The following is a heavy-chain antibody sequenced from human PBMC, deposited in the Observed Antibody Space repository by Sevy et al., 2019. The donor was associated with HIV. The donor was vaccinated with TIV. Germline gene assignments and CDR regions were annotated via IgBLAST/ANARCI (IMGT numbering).Heavy chain of an antibody. J-gene: IGHJ5*02. CDR2: IYSGGST. Sequence: GGYLRLSCAASGFTVTNNYMSWVRQAPGKGLEWVSTIYSGGSTHYSDSVKGRFIISRDISKNTLYLQMNSLRADETAVYYCARDYSGNPNLGFYWFDPWGQGTLGTVSS. CDR1: GFTVTNNY. D-gene: IGHD1-26*01. CDR3: ARDYSGNPNLGFYWFDP. V-gene: IGHV3-53*01.